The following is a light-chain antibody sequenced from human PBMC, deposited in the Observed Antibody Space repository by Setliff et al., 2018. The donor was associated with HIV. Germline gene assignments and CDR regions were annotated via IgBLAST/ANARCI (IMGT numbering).Light chain of an antibody. Sequence: QSVLAQPRSVSGSPGQSVTIACTGTSSDAGDYNFVSWYQLHPGKAPKLIIYDVTKRPSGVPDRFSGSKSANAASLTISGLQAEDEADYYCCSSAGTYTSFVVFRTGTKGTVL. CDR3: CSSAGTYTSFVV. CDR2: DVT. CDR1: SSDAGDYNF. J-gene: IGLJ1*01. V-gene: IGLV2-11*01.